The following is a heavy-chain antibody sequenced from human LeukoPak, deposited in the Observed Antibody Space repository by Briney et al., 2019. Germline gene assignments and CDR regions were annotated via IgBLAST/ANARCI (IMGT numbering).Heavy chain of an antibody. V-gene: IGHV4-34*01. CDR1: GGSFSGYY. J-gene: IGHJ5*02. Sequence: PSETLSLTCAVYGGSFSGYYWSWIRQPPGKGLEWIGEINHSGSTNYSPSLKSRVTISVDTSKNQFSLKLSSVTAADTAVYYCARMHYYDSSGHNWFDPWGQGTLVTVSS. CDR2: INHSGST. CDR3: ARMHYYDSSGHNWFDP. D-gene: IGHD3-22*01.